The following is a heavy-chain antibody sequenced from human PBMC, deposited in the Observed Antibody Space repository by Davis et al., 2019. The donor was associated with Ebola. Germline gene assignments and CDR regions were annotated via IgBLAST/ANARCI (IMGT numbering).Heavy chain of an antibody. J-gene: IGHJ4*02. CDR3: ARDVGYGDYGVWFDY. CDR1: GFIFSNYA. D-gene: IGHD4-17*01. CDR2: INPNSGGT. Sequence: GESLKISCAVSGFIFSNYAMHWVRQAPGQGLEWMGWINPNSGGTNYAQKFQGRVTMTRDTSTSTVYMELSSLRSEDTAVYYCARDVGYGDYGVWFDYWGQGTLVTVSS. V-gene: IGHV1-2*02.